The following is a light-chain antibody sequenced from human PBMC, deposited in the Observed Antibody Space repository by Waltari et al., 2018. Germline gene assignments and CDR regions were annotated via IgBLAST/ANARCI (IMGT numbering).Light chain of an antibody. J-gene: IGLJ2*01. CDR1: SSDVGGYHY. CDR2: DVS. V-gene: IGLV2-14*03. CDR3: SSYTSSSTHVV. Sequence: QSALTQPASVSGSPGQSITISCTGTSSDVGGYHYVSWYQQHPGKPPKLMIYDVSNRPSGVSNRFSGSKSGNTASLTISGLQAEDEADYYCSSYTSSSTHVVFGGGTKLTVL.